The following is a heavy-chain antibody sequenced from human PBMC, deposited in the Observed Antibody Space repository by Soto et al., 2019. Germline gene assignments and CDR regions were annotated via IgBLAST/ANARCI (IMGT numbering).Heavy chain of an antibody. Sequence: SETLSLTCTVSGASVSSAGIYWNCIRQHPEKGLEWIGYVFYTGITYYTPSLKSRVTISVDTSKNQFYLNLTSVTAADTAVYYCARNRGSSKPYYFDSWGQGTLVTVS. CDR1: GASVSSAGIY. V-gene: IGHV4-31*03. J-gene: IGHJ4*02. CDR2: VFYTGIT. CDR3: ARNRGSSKPYYFDS. D-gene: IGHD1-26*01.